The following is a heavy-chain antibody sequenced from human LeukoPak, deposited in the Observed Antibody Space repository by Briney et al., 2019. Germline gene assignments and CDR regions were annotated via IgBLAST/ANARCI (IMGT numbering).Heavy chain of an antibody. CDR2: IHHSGST. CDR3: ARIAGTAPGSWFDP. J-gene: IGHJ5*02. V-gene: IGHV4-38-2*02. Sequence: PSETLSLTCTVSGYFVSSGYYWGWIRQSPGKGLEYIGSIHHSGSTYYSPSLKSRVSISVDSSKTQFSLKLNSVTAADTAVYYCARIAGTAPGSWFDPWGQGTLVTVSS. D-gene: IGHD1-20*01. CDR1: GYFVSSGYY.